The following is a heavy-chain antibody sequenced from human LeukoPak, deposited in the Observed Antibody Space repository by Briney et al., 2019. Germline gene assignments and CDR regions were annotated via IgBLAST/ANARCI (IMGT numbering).Heavy chain of an antibody. CDR2: ISSSSSFI. J-gene: IGHJ3*02. Sequence: PGGSLRLSCAASGFTFSSYSMNWVRQAPGKGLEWVSPISSSSSFIYYADSVKGRFTISRDNAKNSLYLQMNSLRAEDTAVYYCARDRSRGLLDAFDIWGQGTMVTVSS. CDR1: GFTFSSYS. D-gene: IGHD5-18*01. CDR3: ARDRSRGLLDAFDI. V-gene: IGHV3-21*01.